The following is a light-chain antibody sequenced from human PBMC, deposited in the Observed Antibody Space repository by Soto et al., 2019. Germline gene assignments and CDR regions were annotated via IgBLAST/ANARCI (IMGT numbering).Light chain of an antibody. V-gene: IGLV1-40*01. CDR2: GNS. CDR3: QSYDSSLSGSYV. Sequence: QSVLTQPPSVSGAPGQRVTISCTGSSSNIWAGYDVHWYQQLPGTAPKLLIYGNSNRPSGAPDRFSGSKSGTSASLAITGLQAEDEADYYCQSYDSSLSGSYVFGTGTKVTVL. CDR1: SSNIWAGYD. J-gene: IGLJ1*01.